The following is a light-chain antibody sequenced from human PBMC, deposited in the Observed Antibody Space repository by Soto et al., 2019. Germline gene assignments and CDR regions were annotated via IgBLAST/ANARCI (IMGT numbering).Light chain of an antibody. V-gene: IGKV1-5*01. CDR3: QQYNRSPWT. CDR1: QSISNW. J-gene: IGKJ1*01. Sequence: DIQMTQAPSTMSAAVGDRVTITCRASQSISNWLAWYQQKPGKAPKLLIYYASSLASGVPTRFSGSVSGTEYNLTISSLQPVDFATYYCQQYNRSPWTFGQGNKV. CDR2: YAS.